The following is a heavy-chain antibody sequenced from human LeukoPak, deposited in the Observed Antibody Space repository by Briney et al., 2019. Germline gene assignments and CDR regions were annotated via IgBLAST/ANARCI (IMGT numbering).Heavy chain of an antibody. D-gene: IGHD6-13*01. CDR2: IIPIFGTA. J-gene: IGHJ4*02. CDR3: AVLAAAGKSVD. Sequence: EASVKVSCKASGGTFSSYAISWVRQAPGQGLEWMGGIIPIFGTANYAQKFQGRVTITADESTCTAYMELSSLRSEDTAVYYCAVLAAAGKSVDWGQGTLVTVSS. CDR1: GGTFSSYA. V-gene: IGHV1-69*01.